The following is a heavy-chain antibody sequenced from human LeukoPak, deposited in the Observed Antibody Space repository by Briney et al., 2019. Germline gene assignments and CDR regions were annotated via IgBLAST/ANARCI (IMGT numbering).Heavy chain of an antibody. Sequence: GGSLRLSCAASGFTFSSYAMHWAHQAPGKGLEWVAVISYDGSNKYYADSVKGRFTISRDNSKNTLYLQMNSLRAEDTAVYYCARTHTQWELLNHNFDYWGQGTLVTVSS. CDR1: GFTFSSYA. J-gene: IGHJ4*02. CDR3: ARTHTQWELLNHNFDY. CDR2: ISYDGSNK. V-gene: IGHV3-30-3*01. D-gene: IGHD1-26*01.